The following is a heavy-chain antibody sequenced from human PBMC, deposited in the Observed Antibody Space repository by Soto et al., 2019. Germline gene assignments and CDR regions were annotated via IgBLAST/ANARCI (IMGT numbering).Heavy chain of an antibody. CDR1: GFTFSSYA. J-gene: IGHJ4*02. D-gene: IGHD5-18*01. Sequence: GGSLRLSCAASGFTFSSYAMSWVRQAPGKGLEWVSAISGSGGCTYYADSVKGRFTISRDNSKNTLYLQMNSLRAEDTAVYYCAKGINTAMVTGLDYWGRGTLVTVSS. V-gene: IGHV3-23*01. CDR3: AKGINTAMVTGLDY. CDR2: ISGSGGCT.